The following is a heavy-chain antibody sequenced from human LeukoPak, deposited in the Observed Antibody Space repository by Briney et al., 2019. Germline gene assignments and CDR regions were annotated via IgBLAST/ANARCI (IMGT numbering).Heavy chain of an antibody. J-gene: IGHJ2*01. CDR1: GYNFTTYW. D-gene: IGHD1-7*01. CDR2: IYPGDSAT. V-gene: IGHV5-51*01. CDR3: ARHRELRFWYFDL. Sequence: GESLKISCKVSGYNFTTYWIGWVRQMPGKGLEWMGIIYPGDSATRYSPSFQGQVTISADKSISTAYLRWSSLKASDTAMYYCARHRELRFWYFDLWGRGTLVTVSS.